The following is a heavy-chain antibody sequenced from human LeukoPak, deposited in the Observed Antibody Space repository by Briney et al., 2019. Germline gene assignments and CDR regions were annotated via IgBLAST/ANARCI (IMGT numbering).Heavy chain of an antibody. J-gene: IGHJ4*02. V-gene: IGHV3-7*04. CDR1: GFTFSNYW. CDR2: TKQDETEK. CDR3: ARNRQWLLADY. D-gene: IGHD3-22*01. Sequence: GGSLRLSCAAPGFTFSNYWMSWVRQAPGKGLEWVANTKQDETEKHYADSVKGRFTISRDNAQNSLYLQMNSLRAEDTAVYFCARNRQWLLADYWGQGTVVTVSS.